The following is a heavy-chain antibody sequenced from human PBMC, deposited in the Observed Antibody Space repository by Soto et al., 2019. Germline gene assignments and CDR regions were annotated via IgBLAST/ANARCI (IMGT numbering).Heavy chain of an antibody. CDR3: AKQQGPGTPYYYAMDV. J-gene: IGHJ6*02. D-gene: IGHD1-1*01. CDR2: IRSSGDRT. V-gene: IGHV3-23*01. CDR1: GFTFSRYA. Sequence: EVQLLESGGGLVQPGGSLRLSCAASGFTFSRYAMSWVRQAPGKGLEWVSVIRSSGDRTYYADSVKGRFTISRDNSKNTLYMQMNSLRAEDTAVYYCAKQQGPGTPYYYAMDVWGQGTTVTVSS.